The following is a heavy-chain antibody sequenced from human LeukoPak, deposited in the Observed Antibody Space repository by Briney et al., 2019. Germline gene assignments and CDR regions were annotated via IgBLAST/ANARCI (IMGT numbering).Heavy chain of an antibody. V-gene: IGHV3-21*01. CDR1: GFTFSSYS. CDR3: ARDRCSNSFDP. CDR2: ISSSSSYI. D-gene: IGHD3-16*02. J-gene: IGHJ5*02. Sequence: PGGSLRLSCAASGFTFSSYSMHWVRQAPGKGLEWVSSISSSSSYIHYADSVKGRFTISRDNAKNSLYLQMNSLRAEDTAVYYCARDRCSNSFDPWGQGTLVTVSS.